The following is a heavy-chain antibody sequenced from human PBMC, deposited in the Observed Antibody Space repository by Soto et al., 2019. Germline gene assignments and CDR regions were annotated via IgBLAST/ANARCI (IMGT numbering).Heavy chain of an antibody. J-gene: IGHJ3*02. CDR3: DLGAPWTNGLCGPLNAFDI. CDR1: GGTFSSYA. CDR2: IIPIFGTA. Sequence: ASVKVSCKASGGTFSSYAISWVRQAPGQGLEWMGGIIPIFGTANYAQKFQGRVTITADESTSTAYMELSSLRSEDTAVYYCDLGAPWTNGLCGPLNAFDIWGQGTMVTVSS. V-gene: IGHV1-69*13. D-gene: IGHD2-8*01.